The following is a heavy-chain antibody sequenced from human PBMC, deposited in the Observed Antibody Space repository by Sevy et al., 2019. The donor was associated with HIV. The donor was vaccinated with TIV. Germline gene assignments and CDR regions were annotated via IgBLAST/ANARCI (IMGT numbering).Heavy chain of an antibody. CDR2: IRWNSGSI. Sequence: GGSLRLSCAASGFTFDDYAMHWVRQAPGKGLEWVSGIRWNSGSIGYADSVKGRFTISRDNAKNSLYLQMNSLRAEDTALYYCAKDLPDYDILTGYPGAFDYWGQGTLVTVSS. CDR3: AKDLPDYDILTGYPGAFDY. D-gene: IGHD3-9*01. CDR1: GFTFDDYA. V-gene: IGHV3-9*01. J-gene: IGHJ4*02.